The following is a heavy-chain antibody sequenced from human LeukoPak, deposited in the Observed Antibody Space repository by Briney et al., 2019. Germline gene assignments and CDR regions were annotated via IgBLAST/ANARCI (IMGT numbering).Heavy chain of an antibody. V-gene: IGHV1-2*02. Sequence: ASVKVSCKASGYTFTGYYMHWMRQAPGQGLEWMGWINPNSGGTNYAQKFQGRVTMTRDTSISTAYMGLSRLRSDDTAVYYCARVGVSSGLHYYYYMDVWGKGTTVTVSS. J-gene: IGHJ6*03. CDR2: INPNSGGT. D-gene: IGHD6-19*01. CDR1: GYTFTGYY. CDR3: ARVGVSSGLHYYYYMDV.